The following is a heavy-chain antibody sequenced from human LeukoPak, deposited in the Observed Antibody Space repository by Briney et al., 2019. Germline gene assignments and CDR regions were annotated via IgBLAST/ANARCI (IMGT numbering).Heavy chain of an antibody. D-gene: IGHD3-22*01. J-gene: IGHJ3*02. CDR1: GFTFSSYA. CDR3: ATLITMIVVGLGAFDI. V-gene: IGHV3-23*01. CDR2: ISGSGGST. Sequence: PGESLRLSCAASGFTFSSYAMSWVRQAPGKGLEWVSAISGSGGSTYYADSVKGRFTISRDNSKNTLYLQMNSLRAEDTAVYYCATLITMIVVGLGAFDIWGQGTMVTVSS.